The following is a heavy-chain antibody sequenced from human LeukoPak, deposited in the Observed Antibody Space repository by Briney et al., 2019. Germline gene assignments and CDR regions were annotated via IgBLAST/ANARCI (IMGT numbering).Heavy chain of an antibody. Sequence: SETLSLTCTVSGGSISSGSYYWSWIRQPAGKGLEWIGRIYTSGSTNYNPSLKSRVTISVDTSKNQFSLELSSVTAADTAVYYCARCLRDTYSYAVDPWYFDYWGQGTLVTVSS. CDR3: ARCLRDTYSYAVDPWYFDY. D-gene: IGHD5-18*01. J-gene: IGHJ4*02. CDR2: IYTSGST. V-gene: IGHV4-61*02. CDR1: GGSISSGSYY.